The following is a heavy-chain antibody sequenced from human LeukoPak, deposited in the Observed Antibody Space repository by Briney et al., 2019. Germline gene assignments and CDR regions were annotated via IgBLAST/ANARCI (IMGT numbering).Heavy chain of an antibody. CDR3: ARLWTVNTGYYGSMDYYGLDV. CDR1: GFTFSSYS. Sequence: GGALRLSCAASGFTFSSYSMNWVRQAPGKGLEWVSSISSSSSYIYYADSVKGRFTISRDNAKNSLSLQMNSLRAEDTAVYYCARLWTVNTGYYGSMDYYGLDVWGQGTSVTVSS. CDR2: ISSSSSYI. D-gene: IGHD3-9*01. V-gene: IGHV3-21*01. J-gene: IGHJ6*02.